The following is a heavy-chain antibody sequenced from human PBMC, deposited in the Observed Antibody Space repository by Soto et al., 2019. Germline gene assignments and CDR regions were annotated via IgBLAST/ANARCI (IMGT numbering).Heavy chain of an antibody. CDR3: AKLGSSTWSPHYYFDY. CDR1: GFTFSSYA. D-gene: IGHD6-13*01. CDR2: ISGSGGST. J-gene: IGHJ4*02. V-gene: IGHV3-23*01. Sequence: GGSLRLSCAASGFTFSSYAMSWVRQAPGKGLEWVSAISGSGGSTYYADSVKGRFTISRDNSKNTLYLQMTSLRAEDTALYFCAKLGSSTWSPHYYFDYWGQGSLVTVSS.